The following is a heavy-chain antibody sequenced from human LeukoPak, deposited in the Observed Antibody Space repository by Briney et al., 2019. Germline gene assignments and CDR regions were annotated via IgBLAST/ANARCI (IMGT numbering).Heavy chain of an antibody. V-gene: IGHV3-49*04. CDR2: IRSKAYGGTT. D-gene: IGHD1-26*01. CDR3: TRDPRSGGISDFDY. Sequence: PGGSLRLSCTASGFTFGDYAMSWVRQAPGKGMEWVGSIRSKAYGGTTEYAASVKGRFTISRDDSKSIAYLQMNSLKTEDTAVYYCTRDPRSGGISDFDYWGQGTLVTVSS. CDR1: GFTFGDYA. J-gene: IGHJ4*02.